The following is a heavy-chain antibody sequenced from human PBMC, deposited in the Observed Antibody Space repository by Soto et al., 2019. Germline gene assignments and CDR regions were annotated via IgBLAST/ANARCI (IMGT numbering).Heavy chain of an antibody. CDR2: IDYSGST. Sequence: QVQLQESGPGLVKPSETLSLTCTVSGGSINNHYWSWIRQPPGQGLEWIGYIDYSGSTNYNPSLKGRVTLSVDTAKNQCSLKLSSLTAADTAIYFCARANWFFDYWGQGTLVTVSS. CDR1: GGSINNHY. D-gene: IGHD7-27*01. V-gene: IGHV4-59*11. J-gene: IGHJ4*02. CDR3: ARANWFFDY.